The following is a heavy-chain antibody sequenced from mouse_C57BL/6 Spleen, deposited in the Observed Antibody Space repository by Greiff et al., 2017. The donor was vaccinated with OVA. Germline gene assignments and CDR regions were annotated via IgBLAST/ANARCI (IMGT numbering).Heavy chain of an antibody. J-gene: IGHJ4*01. CDR1: GYAFTNYL. Sequence: QVQLQQSGAELVRPGTSVKVSCKASGYAFTNYLIEWVKQRPGQGLEWIGVINPGSGGTNYNEKFKGKATLTADKSSSTAYMQLSSLTSEDSAVYFCARSILPYDYDVHMDYWGQGTSVTVSS. CDR3: ARSILPYDYDVHMDY. CDR2: INPGSGGT. V-gene: IGHV1-54*01. D-gene: IGHD2-4*01.